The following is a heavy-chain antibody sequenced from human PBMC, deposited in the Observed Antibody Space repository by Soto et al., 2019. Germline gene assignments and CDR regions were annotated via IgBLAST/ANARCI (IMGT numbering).Heavy chain of an antibody. V-gene: IGHV1-69*01. CDR2: IIPVSGAA. J-gene: IGHJ4*02. CDR3: ATGLGCRSTSCTLDY. Sequence: QVQLVQSGAEVKKPGSSVKVSCKASGGTFGSYAFSWVRQAPGQGLAWMGGIIPVSGAAHYAQKFQGRVTITPDETTSTAYMELSSLSSQDTAVYYCATGLGCRSTSCTLDYWGQGTRVIVSS. CDR1: GGTFGSYA. D-gene: IGHD2-2*01.